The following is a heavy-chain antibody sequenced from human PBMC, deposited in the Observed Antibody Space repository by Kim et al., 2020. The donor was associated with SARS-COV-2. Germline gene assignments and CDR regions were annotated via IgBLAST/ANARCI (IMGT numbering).Heavy chain of an antibody. CDR3: AREGGYAQGFDP. Sequence: YYADSVKGRFPISRDNAKNSLYLQMNGLRAEDTAVYYCAREGGYAQGFDPWGQGTLVTVSS. V-gene: IGHV3-48*03. J-gene: IGHJ5*02. D-gene: IGHD3-16*01.